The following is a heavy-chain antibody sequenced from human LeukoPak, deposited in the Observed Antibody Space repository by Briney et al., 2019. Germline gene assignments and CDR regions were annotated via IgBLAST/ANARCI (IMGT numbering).Heavy chain of an antibody. CDR2: ISYDGGNT. CDR3: AKDHPPYGDYSYGMDV. V-gene: IGHV3-30*18. J-gene: IGHJ6*02. CDR1: GFTFSSYG. D-gene: IGHD4-17*01. Sequence: PGGSLRLSCAASGFTFSSYGIHWVRQAPGKGLEWVSFISYDGGNTHYADSVKGRFTFSRDNSKNTVYLQMSSLRAEDTAVYYCAKDHPPYGDYSYGMDVWGQGTTVTVSS.